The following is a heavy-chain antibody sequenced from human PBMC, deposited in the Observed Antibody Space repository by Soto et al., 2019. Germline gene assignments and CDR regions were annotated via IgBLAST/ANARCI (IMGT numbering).Heavy chain of an antibody. Sequence: PGGSLRLSCAASGFTFSSYSMNWVRQAPGKGLEWVSYISSSSSTIYYADSVKGRFTISRDNAKNSLYLQMNSLRAEDTAVYYCAVSYVDIVATIDNMDVWGQGTTVTVSS. D-gene: IGHD5-12*01. CDR1: GFTFSSYS. CDR2: ISSSSSTI. CDR3: AVSYVDIVATIDNMDV. J-gene: IGHJ6*02. V-gene: IGHV3-48*01.